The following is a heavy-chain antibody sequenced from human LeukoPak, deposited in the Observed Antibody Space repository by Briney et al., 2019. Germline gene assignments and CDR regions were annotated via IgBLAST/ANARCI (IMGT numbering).Heavy chain of an antibody. V-gene: IGHV4-59*01. CDR2: FYNSGRS. D-gene: IGHD3-22*01. CDR1: GGSISDYY. CDR3: AREGDYDSSGYYYRWFDP. Sequence: SETLSLTCTVSGGSISDYYRGWIRQPPGKGLEWIGYFYNSGRSTYNPSLKSRVTISADTSKNQFSLKLNSVTAADTAVYYCAREGDYDSSGYYYRWFDPWGQGTLVTVSS. J-gene: IGHJ5*02.